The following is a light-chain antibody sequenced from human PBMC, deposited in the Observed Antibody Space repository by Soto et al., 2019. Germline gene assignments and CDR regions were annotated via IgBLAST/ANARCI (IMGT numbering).Light chain of an antibody. CDR3: QQYDTSPPST. CDR1: QSFSSTY. V-gene: IGKV3-20*01. CDR2: GAS. Sequence: IVLTQSPGTLSLSPGERATLSCRASQSFSSTYLAWFQQKPGQPPRLLIYGASTRATGIPDRFSGSGSGADFTLTISRLEPEDFAVYYCQQYDTSPPSTFGGGTKVDIK. J-gene: IGKJ4*01.